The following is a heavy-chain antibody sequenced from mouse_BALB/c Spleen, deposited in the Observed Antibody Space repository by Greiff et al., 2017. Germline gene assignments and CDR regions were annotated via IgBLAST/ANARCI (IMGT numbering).Heavy chain of an antibody. CDR2: IYPGDGDT. D-gene: IGHD2-4*01. CDR3: ARDYDRGDYYAMDY. J-gene: IGHJ4*01. V-gene: IGHV1-82*01. Sequence: QVQLQQSGPELVKPGASVKISCKASGYAFSSSWMNWVKQRPGQGLEWIGRIYPGDGDTNYNGKFKGKATLTADKSSSTAYMQLSSLTSVDSAVYFCARDYDRGDYYAMDYWGQGTSVTVSS. CDR1: GYAFSSSW.